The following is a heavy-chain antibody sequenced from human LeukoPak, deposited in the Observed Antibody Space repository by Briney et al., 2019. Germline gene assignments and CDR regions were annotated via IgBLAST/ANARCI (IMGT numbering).Heavy chain of an antibody. Sequence: AGGSLRLSCVASGFTFSNAWMTWVRQAPGKGLEWVGRINSKTDGGTTDYGAPVKGRFTISRDDSKNTLYLQMNSLRPEDTAVYYCTTAGYFDYYYYYIDVWGKGTTVTVSS. CDR2: INSKTDGGTT. J-gene: IGHJ6*03. CDR1: GFTFSNAW. V-gene: IGHV3-15*01. CDR3: TTAGYFDYYYYYIDV. D-gene: IGHD2/OR15-2a*01.